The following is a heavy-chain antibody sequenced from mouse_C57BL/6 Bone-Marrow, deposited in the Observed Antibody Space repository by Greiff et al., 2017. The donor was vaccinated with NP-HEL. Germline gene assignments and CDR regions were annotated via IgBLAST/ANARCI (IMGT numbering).Heavy chain of an antibody. V-gene: IGHV1-72*01. D-gene: IGHD2-10*01. Sequence: QVQLQQPGAELVKPGASVKLSCKASGYTFTSYWMHWVKQRPGRGLEWIGRIDPNSGGTKYNEKFKSKATLTVDKPSSTVYMQLSSLTSEDSAVYYCARRSYYGIFAYWGQGTLVTVSA. CDR3: ARRSYYGIFAY. J-gene: IGHJ3*01. CDR2: IDPNSGGT. CDR1: GYTFTSYW.